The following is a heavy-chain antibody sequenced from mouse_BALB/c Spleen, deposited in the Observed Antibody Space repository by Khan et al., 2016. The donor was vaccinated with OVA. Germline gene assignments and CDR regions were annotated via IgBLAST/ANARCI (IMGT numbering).Heavy chain of an antibody. J-gene: IGHJ3*01. CDR1: GYTFTDYN. Sequence: QIQLVQSGAELARPGASVKLSCKASGYTFTDYNINWVKQRTGPGLEWIGEIYPGSNNTYYNEKFKGKATLTADKSSSTAYMQLSSLTSEDSAVYFCAREWGAVFPYWGQGTMVTVSA. CDR3: AREWGAVFPY. CDR2: IYPGSNNT. V-gene: IGHV1-77*01.